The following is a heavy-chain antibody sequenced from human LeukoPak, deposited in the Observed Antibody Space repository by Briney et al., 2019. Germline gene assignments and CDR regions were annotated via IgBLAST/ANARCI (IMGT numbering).Heavy chain of an antibody. CDR1: GGSFSGYY. V-gene: IGHV4-34*01. CDR3: ARHVIYSSGFDY. Sequence: SETLSLTCAVYGGSFSGYYWSWIRQPPGKGLEWIGEINHSGSTNYNPSLKSRVTISVDTSKNQFSLKLSSVTAADTAVYYCARHVIYSSGFDYWGQGTLVTVSS. J-gene: IGHJ4*02. D-gene: IGHD6-19*01. CDR2: INHSGST.